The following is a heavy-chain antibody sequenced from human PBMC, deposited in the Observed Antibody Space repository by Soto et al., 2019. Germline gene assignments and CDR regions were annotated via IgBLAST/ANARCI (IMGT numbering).Heavy chain of an antibody. CDR3: ASGHSSYDY. V-gene: IGHV3-30-3*01. CDR2: ISYDGSNK. D-gene: IGHD6-6*01. CDR1: GFTFSSYA. J-gene: IGHJ4*02. Sequence: GGSLRLSCAASGFTFSSYAMHWVRQAPGKGLEWVAVISYDGSNKYYADSVKGRFTISRYNSKNTLYLQMNSLRAEDMAFYYCASGHSSYDYFGQGTLVTVSS.